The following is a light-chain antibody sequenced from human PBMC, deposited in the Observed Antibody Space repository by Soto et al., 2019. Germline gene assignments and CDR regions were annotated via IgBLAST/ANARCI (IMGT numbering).Light chain of an antibody. Sequence: EIVMTQSPATLSVSPGERATLSCRAIQSVSNNLAWYQKKPGQAPRLLIYGASTRATGIPARFSGGGSGTEFTLTISSLQSEDFAVYYCQQYNNWWTFGQGTRVEIK. V-gene: IGKV3-15*01. CDR3: QQYNNWWT. J-gene: IGKJ1*01. CDR1: QSVSNN. CDR2: GAS.